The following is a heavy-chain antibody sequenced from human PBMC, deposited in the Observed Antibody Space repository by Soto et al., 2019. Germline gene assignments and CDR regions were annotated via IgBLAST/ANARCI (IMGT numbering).Heavy chain of an antibody. D-gene: IGHD3-3*01. CDR2: IRIRASGGTA. V-gene: IGHV3-49*03. J-gene: IGHJ4*02. CDR3: PCLPVESFWTGYSFVN. CDR1: GFTFADYA. Sequence: GGSLRLSCATSGFTFADYALNWIRQAPGRGLEWVGFIRIRASGGTAEYAASVKGRFTISRDDSKSIAYLQMNSLTTEDTAVYYCPCLPVESFWTGYSFVNWGPGALVSVSS.